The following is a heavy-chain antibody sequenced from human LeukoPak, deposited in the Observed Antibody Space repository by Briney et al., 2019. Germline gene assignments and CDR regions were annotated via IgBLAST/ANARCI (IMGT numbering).Heavy chain of an antibody. D-gene: IGHD2-2*02. V-gene: IGHV1-69*13. Sequence: SVKVSCKASGGTFSSYAISWVRQAPGQGLEWMGGIIPIFGTANYARKFQGRVTITADESTSTAYMELSSLRSEDTAVYYCATVRCSSTSCYMFPKYNWFDPWGQGTLVTVSS. J-gene: IGHJ5*02. CDR1: GGTFSSYA. CDR3: ATVRCSSTSCYMFPKYNWFDP. CDR2: IIPIFGTA.